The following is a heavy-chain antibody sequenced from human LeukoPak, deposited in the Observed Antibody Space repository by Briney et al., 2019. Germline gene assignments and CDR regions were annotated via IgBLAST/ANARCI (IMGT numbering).Heavy chain of an antibody. V-gene: IGHV3-74*01. CDR2: INGDGSST. CDR3: ARSQGPYDY. CDR1: GFTFSSYW. Sequence: GGSLRLSCAASGFTFSSYWMNWVRQAPGEGLVWVSRINGDGSSTNYADSVKGRFTISRDNAKNTLYLQLNSLRAEDTAIYYCARSQGPYDYWGQGTLVTVSS. J-gene: IGHJ4*02.